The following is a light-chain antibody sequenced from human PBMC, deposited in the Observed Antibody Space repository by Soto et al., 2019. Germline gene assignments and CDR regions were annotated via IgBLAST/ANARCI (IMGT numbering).Light chain of an antibody. Sequence: EIVLTQSPATLSLSPGERATLSCRASQSVRSYLAWYQQKPGQAPRLLIYDASNRATGIPAMFSGSGSGTDFTLTISSLEPEDFAVYYCQQRSNWPITFGQGTRLEIK. J-gene: IGKJ5*01. CDR1: QSVRSY. V-gene: IGKV3-11*01. CDR3: QQRSNWPIT. CDR2: DAS.